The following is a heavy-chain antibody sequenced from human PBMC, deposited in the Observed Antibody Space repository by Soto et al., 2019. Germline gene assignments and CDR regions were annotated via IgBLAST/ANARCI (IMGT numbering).Heavy chain of an antibody. D-gene: IGHD2-8*01. CDR2: ITEDGSGT. V-gene: IGHV3-74*01. J-gene: IGHJ4*02. CDR3: VRGTNGWRGMDY. Sequence: EVQLVESGGAIVQPGGSLRLSCATSGFTFSSYPIHWVRQAPGKGPVWVSRITEDGSGTTYADSVKGRFTVTRDNAKNTLYPQMSGLGAEVTDVYRCVRGTNGWRGMDYWGEGTLVTVSS. CDR1: GFTFSSYP.